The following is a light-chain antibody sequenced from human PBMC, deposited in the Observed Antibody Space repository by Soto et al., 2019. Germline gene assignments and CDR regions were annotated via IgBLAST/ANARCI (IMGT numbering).Light chain of an antibody. CDR2: GAS. Sequence: ELVLTQSPGTLSLSPGARATLSCRASQSVSSSYLAWYQQKPGQAPRLLIYGASSRATGIPDRFSVIVYGTAGTLNLRRLEPEDGAVYDGQQYGSSLWTFGQGTKVEIK. CDR1: QSVSSSY. J-gene: IGKJ1*01. CDR3: QQYGSSLWT. V-gene: IGKV3-20*01.